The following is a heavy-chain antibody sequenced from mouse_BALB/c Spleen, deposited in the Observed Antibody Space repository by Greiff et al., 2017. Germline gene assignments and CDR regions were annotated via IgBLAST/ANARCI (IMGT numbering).Heavy chain of an antibody. CDR1: GDSITSGY. J-gene: IGHJ4*01. Sequence: VQLKESGPSLVKPSQTLSLTCSVTGDSITSGYWNWIRKFPGNKLEYMGYISYSGSTYYNPSLKSRITITRDTSKNQYYLQLNSVTTEDTATYYCARGNYGSGNAMDYWGQGTSVTVSS. V-gene: IGHV3-8*02. CDR2: ISYSGST. D-gene: IGHD1-1*01. CDR3: ARGNYGSGNAMDY.